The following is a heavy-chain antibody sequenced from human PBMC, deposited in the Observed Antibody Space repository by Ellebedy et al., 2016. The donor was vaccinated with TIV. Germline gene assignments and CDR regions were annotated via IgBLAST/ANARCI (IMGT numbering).Heavy chain of an antibody. CDR3: ARNEGNGYFDY. CDR2: ISYDGNNK. J-gene: IGHJ4*02. V-gene: IGHV3-30*04. Sequence: PGGSLRLSCAASGFTFNRYAIHWVRQAPGKGLEWVTFISYDGNNKYYADSVQGRFTISRDNSKNTVHLQMNSLRAEDTAMYYCARNEGNGYFDYWGQGTLVTVSS. D-gene: IGHD2-8*01. CDR1: GFTFNRYA.